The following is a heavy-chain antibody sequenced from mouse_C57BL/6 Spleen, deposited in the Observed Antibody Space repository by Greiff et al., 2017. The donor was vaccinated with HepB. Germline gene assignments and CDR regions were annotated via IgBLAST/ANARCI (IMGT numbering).Heavy chain of an antibody. Sequence: VQLQQPGAELVKPGASVKLSCTASGFNFKDYYMHWVKQRTEQGLEWIGRIDPEDGDTKYAPKFKGKATITADTSSNTAYLQLSSLTSEDTAVYYCANYGSSYDYFDYWGQGTTLTVSS. CDR3: ANYGSSYDYFDY. V-gene: IGHV14-2*01. D-gene: IGHD1-1*01. CDR1: GFNFKDYY. J-gene: IGHJ2*01. CDR2: IDPEDGDT.